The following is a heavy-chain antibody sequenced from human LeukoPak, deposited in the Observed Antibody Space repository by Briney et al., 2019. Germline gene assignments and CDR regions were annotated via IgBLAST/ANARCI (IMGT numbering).Heavy chain of an antibody. J-gene: IGHJ5*02. V-gene: IGHV3-23*01. D-gene: IGHD5-18*01. CDR1: GFTFSSYS. Sequence: PGGSLRLSCAASGFTFSSYSMNWVRQAPGKGLEWVSAISGSGDSTYYVDSVKGRFTISRDNSKNILYLQMNSLRAEDTAVYYCAKGDVHGYRYSRGTDNWFDPWGQGTLVTVSS. CDR2: ISGSGDST. CDR3: AKGDVHGYRYSRGTDNWFDP.